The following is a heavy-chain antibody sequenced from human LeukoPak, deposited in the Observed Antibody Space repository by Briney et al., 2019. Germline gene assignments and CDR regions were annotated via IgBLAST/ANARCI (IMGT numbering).Heavy chain of an antibody. V-gene: IGHV1-46*01. CDR2: INPSGGST. Sequence: ASVKVSCKASGGTFSSYYMIWVRQAPGQGLEWMGIINPSGGSTYYAQKFQGRVTMTRDMSTSTVYMELSSLRSEDTALYYCASGSHVRVYDSNPYYGHYWGQGTLVTVSS. CDR1: GGTFSSYY. CDR3: ASGSHVRVYDSNPYYGHY. D-gene: IGHD3-22*01. J-gene: IGHJ4*02.